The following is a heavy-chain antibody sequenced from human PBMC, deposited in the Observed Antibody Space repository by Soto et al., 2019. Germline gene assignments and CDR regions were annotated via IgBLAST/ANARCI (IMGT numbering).Heavy chain of an antibody. Sequence: SETLSLTCAVHGGSFSGYYWSWIRQPPGKGLEWIGEINHSGSTNYNPSLKSRVTISVDTSKNQFSLKLSSVTAADTAVYYCASAWGATLAYYYYYGMDVWGQGTTVTVSS. J-gene: IGHJ6*02. CDR1: GGSFSGYY. CDR2: INHSGST. D-gene: IGHD1-26*01. V-gene: IGHV4-34*01. CDR3: ASAWGATLAYYYYYGMDV.